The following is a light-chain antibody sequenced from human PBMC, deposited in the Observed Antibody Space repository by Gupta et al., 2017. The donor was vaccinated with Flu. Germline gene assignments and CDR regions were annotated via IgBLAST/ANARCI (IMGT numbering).Light chain of an antibody. J-gene: IGKJ3*01. Sequence: DIVMTQSPLSLPVTPGEPASISCRSSQSLLHSNGYNYLDWYLQKPGQSPQLLIYLGSNWASGVPDRFSGSGSGTDFTLKISRVEAEDVGVYYCMQALQTPLFTFGPGTKSGYQT. V-gene: IGKV2-28*01. CDR2: LGS. CDR3: MQALQTPLFT. CDR1: QSLLHSNGYNY.